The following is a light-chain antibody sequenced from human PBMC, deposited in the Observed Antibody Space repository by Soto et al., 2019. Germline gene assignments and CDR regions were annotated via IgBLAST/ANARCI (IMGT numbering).Light chain of an antibody. CDR3: QEYNILPVT. J-gene: IGKJ4*01. CDR1: QSVSSSY. Sequence: TQSPVTVSLSPGERATLSCRASQSVSSSYLAWYQQKPGQAPRLLIYGASTRATGIPARFSGSGSGTEFALTISGFQAEDFAPHFCQEYNILPVTSGGGTKVDIK. V-gene: IGKV3-15*01. CDR2: GAS.